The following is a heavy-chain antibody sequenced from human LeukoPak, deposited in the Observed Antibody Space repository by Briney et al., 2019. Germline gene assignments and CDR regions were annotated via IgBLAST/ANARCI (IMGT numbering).Heavy chain of an antibody. CDR3: AREGRGEAGVYFDY. CDR1: GFTFSSYS. D-gene: IGHD3-16*01. CDR2: ISSSSSNI. J-gene: IGHJ4*02. V-gene: IGHV3-21*01. Sequence: PSVSLTLSCSASGFTFSSYSWNWLRQAPGKGLEWISSISSSSSNIYYAYPVRGRFTSARDNAKNSLYLQMNSLRAEDTAVYYCAREGRGEAGVYFDYWGERTLVTVSS.